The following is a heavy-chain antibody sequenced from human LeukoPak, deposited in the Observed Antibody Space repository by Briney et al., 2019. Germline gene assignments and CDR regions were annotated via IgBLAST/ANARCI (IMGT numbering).Heavy chain of an antibody. CDR3: ARGRYCSADICSGGDAFDI. CDR1: GGSIHNYY. J-gene: IGHJ3*02. D-gene: IGHD2-15*01. CDR2: IYTRGST. V-gene: IGHV4-4*07. Sequence: PSETLSLTCTVSGGSIHNYYWSWIRQPAGKGLEWIGRIYTRGSTNYNPSLKSLVTMSVDTSKNQFSLKLSSVTAADTAVYYCARGRYCSADICSGGDAFDIWGQGTMVSVSS.